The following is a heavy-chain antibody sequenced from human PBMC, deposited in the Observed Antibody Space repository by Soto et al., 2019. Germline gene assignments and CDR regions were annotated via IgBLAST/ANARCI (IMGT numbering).Heavy chain of an antibody. J-gene: IGHJ6*02. CDR3: AMVDNYVTPTPQDS. D-gene: IGHD3-16*01. V-gene: IGHV1-18*01. CDR1: GYIFVNYG. CDR2: ISPYSGNT. Sequence: QVQLVQSGDEVRKPGSSVKVSCKASGYIFVNYGIAWVRQAPGQGLEWMGWISPYSGNTHYASKVHGRPTMXTXTXXSTAYMALGSLTSDDTAVYYRAMVDNYVTPTPQDSWGQGTTVTVSS.